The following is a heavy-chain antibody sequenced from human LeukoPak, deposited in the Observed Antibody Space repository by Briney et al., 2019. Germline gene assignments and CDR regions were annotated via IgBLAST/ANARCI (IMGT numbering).Heavy chain of an antibody. Sequence: GASVKVSCKTSGYSFTDYYMHWVRQAPGQGLEWMGRIIPILGIANYAQKFQGRVTITADKSTSTAYMELSSLRSEDTAVYYCARDRLLWFGEFFGASEFKYGMDVWGQGTTVTVSS. CDR3: ARDRLLWFGEFFGASEFKYGMDV. V-gene: IGHV1-69*04. D-gene: IGHD3-10*01. J-gene: IGHJ6*02. CDR2: IIPILGIA. CDR1: GYSFTDYY.